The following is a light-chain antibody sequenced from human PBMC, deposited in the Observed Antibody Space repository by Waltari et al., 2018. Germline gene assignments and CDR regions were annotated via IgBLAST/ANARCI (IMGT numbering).Light chain of an antibody. CDR2: GAS. J-gene: IGKJ1*01. CDR3: QKYVNLPAT. Sequence: EVVLTQSPGTLSLSPGERATLSCRASQSVGKYLAWYRQKPGQAPSLLIYGASTRATGVPDRFSGSGFGTDFSLTISRLEPEDFAVYYCQKYVNLPATFGQGTRVEIK. CDR1: QSVGKY. V-gene: IGKV3-20*01.